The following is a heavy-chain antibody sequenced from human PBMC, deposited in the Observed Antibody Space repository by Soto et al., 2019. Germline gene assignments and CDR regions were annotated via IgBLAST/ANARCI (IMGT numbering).Heavy chain of an antibody. CDR2: IYYSGST. V-gene: IGHV4-59*01. Sequence: SETLSLTCTVSGGSISSYYWSWIRQPPGKGLEWIGYIYYSGSTNYNPSLKSRVTISVDTSKNQFSLKLSSVTAADTAVYYCARQEYNYGHRWLDPWGQGTLVTVSS. CDR1: GGSISSYY. J-gene: IGHJ5*02. CDR3: ARQEYNYGHRWLDP. D-gene: IGHD5-18*01.